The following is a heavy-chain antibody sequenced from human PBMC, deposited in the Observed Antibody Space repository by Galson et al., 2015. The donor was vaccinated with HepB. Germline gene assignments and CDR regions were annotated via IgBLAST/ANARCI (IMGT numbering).Heavy chain of an antibody. CDR1: GGSISSSSYY. D-gene: IGHD1-26*01. CDR3: AGRSGGGGDY. Sequence: ETLSLTCTVSGGSISSSSYYWDWIRQPPGKGLEWIGSIYYSGSTYYNPSLKSRVTISVDTSKNQFSLKLSSVTAADTAVYYCAGRSGGGGDYWGQGTLVTVSS. CDR2: IYYSGST. V-gene: IGHV4-39*07. J-gene: IGHJ4*02.